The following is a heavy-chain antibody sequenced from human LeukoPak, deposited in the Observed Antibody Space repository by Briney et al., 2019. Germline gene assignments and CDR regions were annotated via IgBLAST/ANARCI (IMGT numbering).Heavy chain of an antibody. J-gene: IGHJ2*01. V-gene: IGHV4-59*01. CDR2: IYYSGST. CDR1: GGSIGSYY. CDR3: AREPGYDSSGYHYWYFDL. Sequence: PSEPLSLTCTVSGGSIGSYYWSWIRQPPGKGLEWIGYIYYSGSTNYNPSLKSRVTISVDTSKNQLSLKLSSVTAADTAVYYCAREPGYDSSGYHYWYFDLWGRGTLVTVSS. D-gene: IGHD3-22*01.